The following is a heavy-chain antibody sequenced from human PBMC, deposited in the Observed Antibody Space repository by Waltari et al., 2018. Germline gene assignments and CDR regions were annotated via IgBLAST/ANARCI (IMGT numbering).Heavy chain of an antibody. J-gene: IGHJ4*02. D-gene: IGHD3-10*01. V-gene: IGHV4-39*01. CDR1: GGSISSSSYY. CDR3: AGPTYYYGSGSYSPIDY. Sequence: QLQLQESGPGLVKPSETLSLPCTVSGGSISSSSYYWGWIRQPPGKGLAWIGSIYYSGSTYYNPSLKRRVTISVDTSKNQFSLKLSSVTAADTAVYYCAGPTYYYGSGSYSPIDYWGQGTLVTVSS. CDR2: IYYSGST.